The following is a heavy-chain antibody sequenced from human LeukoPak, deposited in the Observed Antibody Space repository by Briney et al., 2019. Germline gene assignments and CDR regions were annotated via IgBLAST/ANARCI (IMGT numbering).Heavy chain of an antibody. CDR3: XXXXXXVVKDGPYI. V-gene: IGHV3-74*01. Sequence: TGGSLRLSCAASGFTLSSYWMHWVRQTPGKGLVWVSRIKSDGTTISYADSVKGRFTISRDSAKNTLYLQMNSLRVEDTALYYXXXXXXXVVKDGPYIWGHGTMVTVSS. D-gene: IGHD2-21*01. J-gene: IGHJ3*02. CDR1: GFTLSSYW. CDR2: IKSDGTTI.